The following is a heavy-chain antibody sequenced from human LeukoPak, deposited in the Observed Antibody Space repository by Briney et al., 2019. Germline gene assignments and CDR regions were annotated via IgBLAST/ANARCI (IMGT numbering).Heavy chain of an antibody. D-gene: IGHD3-3*01. CDR3: AKDGDFWSGYFDY. CDR1: GFTFDDYA. J-gene: IGHJ4*02. CDR2: ISRNSGSI. V-gene: IGHV3-9*03. Sequence: GGSLRLSCAASGFTFDDYAMHWVRQAPGKGLEWVSGISRNSGSIGYADSVKGRFTISRDNAKNSLYLQMNSLRAEDMALYYCAKDGDFWSGYFDYWGQGTLVTVSP.